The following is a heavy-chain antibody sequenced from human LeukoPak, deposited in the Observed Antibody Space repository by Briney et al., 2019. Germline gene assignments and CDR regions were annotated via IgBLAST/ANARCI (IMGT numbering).Heavy chain of an antibody. Sequence: SETLSLTCTVSGGSISSYYWSWIRQPPGKGLGWIGYISYTGSTTYNSSLKSRVTISLDTSQNQFSLKLTSVTPADTAVYYCARTAKYYYGSETYYFFDYWGQGTLVTVSS. J-gene: IGHJ4*02. D-gene: IGHD3-10*01. CDR2: ISYTGST. V-gene: IGHV4-59*01. CDR1: GGSISSYY. CDR3: ARTAKYYYGSETYYFFDY.